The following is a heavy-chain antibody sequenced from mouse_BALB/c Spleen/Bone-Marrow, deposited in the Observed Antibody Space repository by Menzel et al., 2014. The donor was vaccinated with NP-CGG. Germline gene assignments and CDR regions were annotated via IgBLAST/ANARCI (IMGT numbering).Heavy chain of an antibody. V-gene: IGHV1-82*01. CDR3: ARSDGYRDMDC. CDR1: GYAFSSSW. J-gene: IGHJ4*01. D-gene: IGHD2-3*01. CDR2: IYPGDGDT. Sequence: QVHVKQSGPELVKPGASVKISCKASGYAFSSSWMNWVKQRPGQGLEWIGRIYPGDGDTKYNGKFKGKATLTADKSSSTAYMQLSSLTSVDSAVYFCARSDGYRDMDCWGQGTSVTVSS.